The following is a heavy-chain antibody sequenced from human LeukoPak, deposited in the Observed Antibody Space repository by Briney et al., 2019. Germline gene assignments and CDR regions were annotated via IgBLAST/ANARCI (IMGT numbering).Heavy chain of an antibody. Sequence: PGGSLRLSCAASGFTFSSYGMHWVRQAPGKGLEWVAFIRYDGSNKYYADSVKGRFTISRDNSKNTLYLQMNSLRAEDTAVYYCARSAHYDILTGYLGYYYYMDVWGKGTTVTVSS. CDR3: ARSAHYDILTGYLGYYYYMDV. D-gene: IGHD3-9*01. CDR1: GFTFSSYG. J-gene: IGHJ6*03. CDR2: IRYDGSNK. V-gene: IGHV3-30*02.